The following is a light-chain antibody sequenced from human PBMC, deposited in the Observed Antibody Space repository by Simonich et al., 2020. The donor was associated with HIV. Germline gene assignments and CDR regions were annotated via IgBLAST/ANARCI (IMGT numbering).Light chain of an antibody. CDR1: QSVTSY. J-gene: IGKJ1*01. CDR3: QQRSHWPT. Sequence: EIVLTQSPATLSLSPGERATLSCMASQSVTSYLAWYQHNPGKAPRLLIYDASNRATGIPARFSGSGSGTDFTLTISSLEPEDFAIYYCQQRSHWPTFGQGTKVEIK. CDR2: DAS. V-gene: IGKV3-11*01.